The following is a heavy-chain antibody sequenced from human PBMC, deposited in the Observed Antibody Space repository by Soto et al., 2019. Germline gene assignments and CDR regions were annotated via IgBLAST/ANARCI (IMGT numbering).Heavy chain of an antibody. J-gene: IGHJ6*03. D-gene: IGHD3-3*01. V-gene: IGHV3-23*01. CDR1: GFTFSSYA. Sequence: PGGSLRLSCAASGFTFSSYAMSWVRQAPGKGLEWVSAISGSGGSTYYADSVKGRFTISRDNSKKTLYLQMNSLRAEDTAVYYCAKSGRYLEWLYVYYCYMDVWGKGTTVTVSS. CDR3: AKSGRYLEWLYVYYCYMDV. CDR2: ISGSGGST.